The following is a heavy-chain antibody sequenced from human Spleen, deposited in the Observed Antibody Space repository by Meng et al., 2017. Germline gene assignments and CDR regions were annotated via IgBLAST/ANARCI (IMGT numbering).Heavy chain of an antibody. CDR3: ARRGSRNGWSVDY. CDR2: INHRGST. Sequence: SETLSLTCVVYGGSFSGYYWNWIRQPPGKGLEWIAEINHRGSTNYNPSLKSRVTISVDTSKNQFSLKLNSVTAADTAVYYCARRGSRNGWSVDYWGQGTLVTVSS. J-gene: IGHJ4*02. V-gene: IGHV4-34*01. CDR1: GGSFSGYY. D-gene: IGHD2-15*01.